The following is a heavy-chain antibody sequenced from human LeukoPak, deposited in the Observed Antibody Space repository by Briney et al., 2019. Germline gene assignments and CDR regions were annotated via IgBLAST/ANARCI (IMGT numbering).Heavy chain of an antibody. Sequence: GGSLRLSCAASGLHFSGTAMSWVRQAPGKGLEWVSAISNDGMNGYYADSVKGGFTISRDNSKKTVSLEMSSLTAADTGVYYCAKDGAQYSSGPECDPRGQGALVTVSP. CDR3: AKDGAQYSSGPECDP. J-gene: IGHJ5*02. D-gene: IGHD6-19*01. CDR1: GLHFSGTA. CDR2: ISNDGMNG. V-gene: IGHV3-23*01.